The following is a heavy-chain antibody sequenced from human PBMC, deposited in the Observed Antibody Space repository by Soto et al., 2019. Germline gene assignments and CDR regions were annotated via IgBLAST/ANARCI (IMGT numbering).Heavy chain of an antibody. CDR2: ISLYSDGT. D-gene: IGHD1-20*01. CDR3: AEGITGTTVDAFDI. J-gene: IGHJ3*02. CDR1: GYTFSNYG. V-gene: IGHV1-18*01. Sequence: GASVKVSCKTSGYTFSNYGITWVRQAPGQPLGWLGWISLYSDGTNYAQKFQGRVSMTTVTSTTTAYMELRSLRSDDTAVYYCAEGITGTTVDAFDIWGQGTMVTVSS.